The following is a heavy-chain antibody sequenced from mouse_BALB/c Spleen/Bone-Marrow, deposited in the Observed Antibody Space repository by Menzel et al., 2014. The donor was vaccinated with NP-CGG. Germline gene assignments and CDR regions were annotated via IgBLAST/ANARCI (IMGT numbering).Heavy chain of an antibody. D-gene: IGHD1-1*01. J-gene: IGHJ3*01. CDR3: ARAYYYGSGFGWFAY. Sequence: VHVKQSGPELVKPGASVKISCKASGYTFTDYNIHWVKQSHGKSLEWIGYIYPYNGGTGYNQKFKSKGTLTVDNSSSTAYMELRSLASEDSAVYYCARAYYYGSGFGWFAYWGQGTLVTVSA. CDR1: GYTFTDYN. V-gene: IGHV1S29*02. CDR2: IYPYNGGT.